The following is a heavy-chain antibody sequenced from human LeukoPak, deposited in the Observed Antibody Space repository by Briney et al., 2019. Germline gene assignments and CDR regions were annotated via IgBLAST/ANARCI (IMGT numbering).Heavy chain of an antibody. Sequence: GGSLRLSCAASGFTFNRYAMTWVRQAPGKGLEWISLISSGADSYYTDSVRGRFTVSRDTSNNTLYLQMNSLRAEDTAVYYCAKGYDYVWGSYRSPLYWGQGTLVTVSS. CDR3: AKGYDYVWGSYRSPLY. CDR2: ISSGADS. CDR1: GFTFNRYA. V-gene: IGHV3-23*01. D-gene: IGHD3-16*02. J-gene: IGHJ4*02.